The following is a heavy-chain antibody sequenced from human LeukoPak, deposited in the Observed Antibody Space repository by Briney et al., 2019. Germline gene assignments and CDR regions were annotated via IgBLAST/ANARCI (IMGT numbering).Heavy chain of an antibody. V-gene: IGHV3-30*03. CDR1: GLTFRSYG. J-gene: IGHJ4*02. CDR3: ARRPLGTGEIDY. D-gene: IGHD7-27*01. CDR2: ISYDGSNK. Sequence: PGRSLRLSCAASGLTFRSYGMHWVRQAPGKGLEWVAVISYDGSNKYYADSVKGRFTISRDNSKNTLYLQVNSLTVEDTGVYYCARRPLGTGEIDYWGQGTLVTVSS.